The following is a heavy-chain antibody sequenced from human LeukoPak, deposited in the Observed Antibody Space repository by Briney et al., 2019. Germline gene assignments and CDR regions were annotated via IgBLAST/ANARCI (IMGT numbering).Heavy chain of an antibody. CDR1: GFTFDDYA. J-gene: IGHJ4*02. Sequence: PGGSLRLSCAASGFTFDDYAMHWVRQAPGKGLEWVSGISWNSGSIGYADSVKGRFTISRDNAKNTLYLQMNSLRAEDTAVYYCARDGDLARYSSGWYTLWGQGTLVTVSS. V-gene: IGHV3-9*01. CDR3: ARDGDLARYSSGWYTL. D-gene: IGHD6-19*01. CDR2: ISWNSGSI.